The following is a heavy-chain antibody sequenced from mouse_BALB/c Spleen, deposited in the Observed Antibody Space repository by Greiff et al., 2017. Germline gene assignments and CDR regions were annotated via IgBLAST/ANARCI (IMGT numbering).Heavy chain of an antibody. CDR3: ATYGSSYYYAMDY. CDR1: GFNIKDTY. D-gene: IGHD1-1*01. Sequence: EVQVVESGAELVKPGASVKLSCTASGFNIKDTYMHWVKQRPEQGLEWIGRIDPANGNTKYDPKFQGKATITADTSSNTAYLQLSSLTSEDTAVYYCATYGSSYYYAMDYWGQGTSVTVSS. J-gene: IGHJ4*01. V-gene: IGHV14-3*02. CDR2: IDPANGNT.